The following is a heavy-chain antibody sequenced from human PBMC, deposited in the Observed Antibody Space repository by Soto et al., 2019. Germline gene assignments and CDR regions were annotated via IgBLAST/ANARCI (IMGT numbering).Heavy chain of an antibody. D-gene: IGHD6-13*01. Sequence: QVQLQESGPGLVKPSQTLSLTCTVSGGSIRSSDYYWSWIRQPPGKGLEWIGYLYYSESAYYHPSLQSRGFISIDTSKNQFSLTLSSVTAADTAVYYCARVIITATGTSGFDSWGQGTLVTVSS. CDR2: LYYSESA. CDR3: ARVIITATGTSGFDS. J-gene: IGHJ4*02. CDR1: GGSIRSSDYY. V-gene: IGHV4-30-4*01.